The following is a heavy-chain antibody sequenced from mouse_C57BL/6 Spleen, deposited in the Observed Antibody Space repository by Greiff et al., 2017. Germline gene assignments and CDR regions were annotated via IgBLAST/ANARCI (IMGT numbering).Heavy chain of an antibody. CDR3: ARSQLRIRYAMDY. J-gene: IGHJ4*01. CDR2: IDPSDSYT. Sequence: QVQLQQPGAELVRPGTSVKLSCKASGYTFTSYWMHWVKQRPGQGLEWIGVIDPSDSYTNYNQKFKGKATLTVDTSSSTAYMQLSSLTSEDSAVYYCARSQLRIRYAMDYWGQGTSVTVSS. D-gene: IGHD3-2*02. V-gene: IGHV1-59*01. CDR1: GYTFTSYW.